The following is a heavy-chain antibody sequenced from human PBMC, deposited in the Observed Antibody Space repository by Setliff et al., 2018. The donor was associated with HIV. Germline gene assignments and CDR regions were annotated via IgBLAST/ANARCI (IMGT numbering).Heavy chain of an antibody. CDR2: LNSDGSST. Sequence: PGGSLRLSCAASGFSFNNYWMHWVRQGPGKGLVWVSCLNSDGSSTTYADSVKGRFTISRDNSRNTLYLQMNSLRAEDTAVYFCAKLGGSGSYSNAFDYWGQGTLVTVSS. CDR1: GFSFNNYW. D-gene: IGHD3-10*01. CDR3: AKLGGSGSYSNAFDY. J-gene: IGHJ4*02. V-gene: IGHV3-74*03.